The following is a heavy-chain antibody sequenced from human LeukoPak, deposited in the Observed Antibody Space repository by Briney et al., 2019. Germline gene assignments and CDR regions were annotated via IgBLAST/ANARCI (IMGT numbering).Heavy chain of an antibody. V-gene: IGHV4-38-2*02. D-gene: IGHD2-2*01. CDR3: ARETFIYCSSTSCPDRVHDY. CDR1: GYSISSGYY. CDR2: IYHSGST. Sequence: SETLSLTCTVSGYSISSGYYWGWIRQPPGKGLEWIGSIYHSGSTYYNPSLKSRVTISVDTSKNQFSLKLSSVTAADTAVYYCARETFIYCSSTSCPDRVHDYWGQGTLVTVSS. J-gene: IGHJ4*02.